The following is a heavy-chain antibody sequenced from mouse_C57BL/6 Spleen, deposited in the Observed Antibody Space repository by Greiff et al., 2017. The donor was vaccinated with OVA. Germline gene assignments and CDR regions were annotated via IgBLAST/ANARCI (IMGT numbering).Heavy chain of an antibody. D-gene: IGHD2-3*01. V-gene: IGHV5-17*01. Sequence: EVQRVESGGGLVKPGGSLKLSCAASGFTFSDYGMHWVRQAPEKGLEWVAYISSGSSTIYYADTVKGRFTISRDNAKNTLFLQMTSLRSEDTAMYYCARPGNYDVYYAMDYWGQGTSVTVSS. CDR2: ISSGSSTI. J-gene: IGHJ4*01. CDR1: GFTFSDYG. CDR3: ARPGNYDVYYAMDY.